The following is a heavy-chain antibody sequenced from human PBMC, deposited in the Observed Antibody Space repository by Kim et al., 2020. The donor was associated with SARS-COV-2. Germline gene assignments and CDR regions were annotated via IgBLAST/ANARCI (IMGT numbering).Heavy chain of an antibody. CDR1: GFTFSSYA. Sequence: GGSLRLSCAASGFTFSSYAMTWVRQAPGKGLEWVSGISGSGFSTYYADSVKGRFTISRDNPKNTLYLQMDGLRAEDTAVYYCAKVESGFYKEFHYWGQGTLVTVSS. J-gene: IGHJ4*02. V-gene: IGHV3-23*01. CDR2: ISGSGFST. D-gene: IGHD3-3*01. CDR3: AKVESGFYKEFHY.